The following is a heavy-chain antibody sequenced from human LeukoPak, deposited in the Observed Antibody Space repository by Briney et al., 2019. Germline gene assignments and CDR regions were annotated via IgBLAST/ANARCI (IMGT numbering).Heavy chain of an antibody. J-gene: IGHJ4*02. CDR2: IYYSGST. CDR3: ARSPYDILSHSPDY. CDR1: GGSFSGYY. D-gene: IGHD3-9*01. V-gene: IGHV4-34*01. Sequence: SETLSLTCAVYGGSFSGYYWSWIRQPPGKGLEWIGSIYYSGSTYYNPSLKSRVTISVDTSKNQFSLKLSSVTAADTAVYYCARSPYDILSHSPDYWGQGTLVTVSS.